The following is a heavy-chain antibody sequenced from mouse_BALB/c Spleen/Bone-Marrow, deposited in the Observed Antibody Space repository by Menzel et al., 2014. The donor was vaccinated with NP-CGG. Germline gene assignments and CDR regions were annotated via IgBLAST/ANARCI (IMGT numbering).Heavy chain of an antibody. V-gene: IGHV1S137*01. CDR2: ISTYYGDA. CDR1: GYTFTDYA. J-gene: IGHJ2*01. CDR3: ARSDGFDY. Sequence: QVQLKQSGAELVRPGVSVKISCKGSGYTFTDYALHWVKHSHAKSLEWIGIISTYYGDASYNQRFKGKATMTVDKSSSTAYMELARLTSEDSAIYYCARSDGFDYWAQGTTLTVSS. D-gene: IGHD2-3*01.